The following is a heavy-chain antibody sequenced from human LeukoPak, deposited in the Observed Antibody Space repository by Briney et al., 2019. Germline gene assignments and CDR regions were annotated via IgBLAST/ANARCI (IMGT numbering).Heavy chain of an antibody. V-gene: IGHV4-39*01. CDR2: IYYSGST. D-gene: IGHD3-22*01. J-gene: IGHJ6*03. CDR3: ARRDYYETYMDV. Sequence: SETLSLTCNVSGGSISSSSHYWGWIRQPPGKGLEWIGTIYYSGSTYYNPSLKSRVTISVDTSKNQLSLNVSSVTAADTAVYYCARRDYYETYMDVWGNGTTVTVSS. CDR1: GGSISSSSHY.